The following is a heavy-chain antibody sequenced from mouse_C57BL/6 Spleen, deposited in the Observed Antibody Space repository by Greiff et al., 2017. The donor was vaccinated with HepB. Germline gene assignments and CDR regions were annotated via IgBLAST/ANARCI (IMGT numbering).Heavy chain of an antibody. D-gene: IGHD1-1*01. CDR1: GYTFTSYW. Sequence: QVQLQQPGAELVMPGASVKLSCKASGYTFTSYWMHWVKQRPGQGLEWIGEIDPSDSYTNYNQKFKGKSTLTVDKSSSTAYMQLSSLTSEDSAVYYCARKNYYGSTPHAMDYWGQGTSVTVSS. J-gene: IGHJ4*01. V-gene: IGHV1-69*01. CDR2: IDPSDSYT. CDR3: ARKNYYGSTPHAMDY.